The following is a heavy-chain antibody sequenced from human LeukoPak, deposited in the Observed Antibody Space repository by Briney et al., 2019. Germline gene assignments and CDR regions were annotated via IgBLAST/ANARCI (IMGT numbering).Heavy chain of an antibody. V-gene: IGHV3-30*18. CDR1: GFTFSSYA. CDR3: AKGRASEVLWFGERDGGWIDY. Sequence: PGGSLRLSCAASGFTFSSYAMSWVRQAPGKGLEWVAVISYDGSNKYYADSVKGRFTISRDNSKNTLYLQINSLRAEDTAVYYCAKGRASEVLWFGERDGGWIDYWGQGTLVTVSS. J-gene: IGHJ4*02. CDR2: ISYDGSNK. D-gene: IGHD3-10*01.